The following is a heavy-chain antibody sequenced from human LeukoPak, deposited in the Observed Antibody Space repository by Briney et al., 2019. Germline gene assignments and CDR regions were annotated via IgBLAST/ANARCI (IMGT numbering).Heavy chain of an antibody. J-gene: IGHJ4*02. D-gene: IGHD2-15*01. V-gene: IGHV4-38-2*02. CDR1: GYSISSGYY. CDR2: IYHSGST. CDR3: ARSGGYCSGGSCYAGDY. Sequence: PSETLSLTCTVSGYSISSGYYWGWIRQPPGKGLEWIGSIYHSGSTYYNPSLKSRVTISVDTSKNQFSLKLSSVTAADTAVYYCARSGGYCSGGSCYAGDYWGQGTLVTVSS.